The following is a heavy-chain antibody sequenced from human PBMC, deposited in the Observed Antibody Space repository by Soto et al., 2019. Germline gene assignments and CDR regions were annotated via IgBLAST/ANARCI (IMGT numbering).Heavy chain of an antibody. V-gene: IGHV1-24*01. CDR1: GYTLTELS. Sequence: GASVKVSCKVSGYTLTELSMHWVRQAPGKGLEWMGGFDPEDGETIYAQKFQGRVTMTEDTSTDTAYMELSSLRSEDTAVYYCATLRYTVTAFLFDYWGQGTLVTVSS. J-gene: IGHJ4*02. CDR3: ATLRYTVTAFLFDY. D-gene: IGHD4-17*01. CDR2: FDPEDGET.